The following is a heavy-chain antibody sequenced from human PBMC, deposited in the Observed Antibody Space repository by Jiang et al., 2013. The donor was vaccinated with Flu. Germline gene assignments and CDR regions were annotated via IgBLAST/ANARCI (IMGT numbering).Heavy chain of an antibody. J-gene: IGHJ3*02. V-gene: IGHV3-66*01. CDR2: IYIGGST. Sequence: QLVESGGGLVQPGGSLRLSCAASGFTVSANYMTWVRQAPGKGLEWVSVIYIGGSTYYTDSVKGRFTISRDNSKNTLYLQMNSLRAEDTAMYYCARDFGRTKYDGALDIWGQGTRVTVSP. CDR3: ARDFGRTKYDGALDI. D-gene: IGHD3-10*01. CDR1: GFTVSANY.